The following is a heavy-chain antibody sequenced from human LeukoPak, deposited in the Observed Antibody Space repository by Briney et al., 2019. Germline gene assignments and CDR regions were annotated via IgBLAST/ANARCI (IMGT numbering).Heavy chain of an antibody. CDR3: ARLYGRARNYDILTGYSFDAFDI. CDR1: GFTFSSYG. V-gene: IGHV3-33*01. CDR2: IWYDGSSK. Sequence: GGSLRLSCAASGFTFSSYGMHWVRQAPGKGLEWVAVIWYDGSSKYYADSVKGRFTISRDNSKNTLYLQMNSLRAEDTAVYYCARLYGRARNYDILTGYSFDAFDIWGQGTMVTVSS. J-gene: IGHJ3*02. D-gene: IGHD3-9*01.